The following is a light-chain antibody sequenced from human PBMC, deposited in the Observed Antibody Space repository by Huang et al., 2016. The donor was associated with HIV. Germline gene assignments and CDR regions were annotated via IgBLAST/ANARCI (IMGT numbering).Light chain of an antibody. J-gene: IGKJ2*03. CDR2: AAS. CDR3: HQSFSAPQS. V-gene: IGKV1-39*01. Sequence: DIQMTPSPSSLSASVGDRVSISCRASQSIRKYLNWYQQKGGRAPKLLIHAASTLQTGVPSRFSGSGSETEFTLTISRLQPEDFATYFCHQSFSAPQSFGQGTKL. CDR1: QSIRKY.